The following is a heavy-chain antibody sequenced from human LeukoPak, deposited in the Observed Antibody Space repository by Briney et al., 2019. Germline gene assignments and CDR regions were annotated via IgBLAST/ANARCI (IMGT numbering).Heavy chain of an antibody. J-gene: IGHJ6*02. CDR2: IHYSGST. Sequence: SETLSLTCTVSAGSVSRGSDYWSWIRQPPGKGLEWIGFIHYSGSTTYSPSLKSRVSISVDTSKNQFSLKLSSVTAADTAVYYCARGDQQLVRGVHYYYYGMDVWGQGTTVTVSS. V-gene: IGHV4-61*01. D-gene: IGHD6-13*01. CDR1: AGSVSRGSDY. CDR3: ARGDQQLVRGVHYYYYGMDV.